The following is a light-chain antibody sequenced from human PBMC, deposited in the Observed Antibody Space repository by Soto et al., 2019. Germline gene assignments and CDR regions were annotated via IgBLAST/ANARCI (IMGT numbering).Light chain of an antibody. CDR2: VAS. CDR1: QSVKSNY. CDR3: QQYGSSPLT. V-gene: IGKV3-20*01. Sequence: EIVLTQSPGTLSLSPGERATLSCRASQSVKSNYLAWYQQKPGQAPRLIIYVASSRATGIPDRFSGSGSGTDFTRTISRLEPEDFAVYYCQQYGSSPLTFGGGTKVEIK. J-gene: IGKJ4*01.